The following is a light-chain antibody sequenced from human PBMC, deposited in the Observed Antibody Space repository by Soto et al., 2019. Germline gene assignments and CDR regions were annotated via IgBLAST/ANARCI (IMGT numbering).Light chain of an antibody. J-gene: IGLJ1*01. V-gene: IGLV2-23*02. Sequence: QSALTQPASVSGSPGQSIAISCIGTSSDIGTYNLVSWYQQHPGKAPKLMISEVNKRPSGVSNRFSGSKSGNTASLTISGLQTEDEADYYCCSFAGSGTGVFGTGTKLTVL. CDR2: EVN. CDR3: CSFAGSGTGV. CDR1: SSDIGTYNL.